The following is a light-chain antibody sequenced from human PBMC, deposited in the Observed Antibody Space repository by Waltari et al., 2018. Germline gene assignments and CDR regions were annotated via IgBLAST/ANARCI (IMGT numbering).Light chain of an antibody. Sequence: QSVLTQPPSASGTPGQKVTISCNGSSSNIGSNYVYWYQQLPGTAPKLLIFKNTQRPSGVPDRFSDSKSGTSASLAINGLRSEDEADYYCAAWDDSLSGLVLGGGTKVTVL. CDR3: AAWDDSLSGLV. J-gene: IGLJ3*02. CDR2: KNT. V-gene: IGLV1-47*01. CDR1: SSNIGSNY.